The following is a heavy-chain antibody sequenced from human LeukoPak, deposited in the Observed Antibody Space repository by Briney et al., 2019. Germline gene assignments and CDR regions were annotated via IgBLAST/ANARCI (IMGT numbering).Heavy chain of an antibody. D-gene: IGHD6-19*01. Sequence: PGGSLRLSCAASGSTFDDHGMSWVRQVPGKGLEWVVGINWNGGSTGYADSVKGRFTISRDNAKNSLFLQMNSLRAEDTALYYCAMGDSSGWYFDYWGQGILVTVSS. V-gene: IGHV3-20*04. CDR2: INWNGGST. J-gene: IGHJ4*02. CDR3: AMGDSSGWYFDY. CDR1: GSTFDDHG.